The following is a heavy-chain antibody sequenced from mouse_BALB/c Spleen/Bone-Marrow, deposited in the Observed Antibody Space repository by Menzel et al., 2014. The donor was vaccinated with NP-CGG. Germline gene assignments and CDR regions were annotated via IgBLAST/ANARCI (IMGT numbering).Heavy chain of an antibody. J-gene: IGHJ1*01. V-gene: IGHV3-6*02. D-gene: IGHD4-1*01. CDR2: ISYDGSN. CDR1: GYSITSGYY. CDR3: ARGGTGRVYFDV. Sequence: DVQLQESGPGLVKPSQSLPLTCSVTGYSITSGYYWNWIRQFPGNKLEWMGYISYDGSNNYNPSLKNRISITRDTSKNQFFLKLNSVTTEDTATYYCARGGTGRVYFDVWGAGTTVTVSS.